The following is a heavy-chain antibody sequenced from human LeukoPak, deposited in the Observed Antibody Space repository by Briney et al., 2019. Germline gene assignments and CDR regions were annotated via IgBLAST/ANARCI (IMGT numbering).Heavy chain of an antibody. D-gene: IGHD3-10*01. V-gene: IGHV4-4*07. CDR2: IYTSGST. CDR3: AREFTMVRGDDAFDI. J-gene: IGHJ3*02. Sequence: SETLSLTCTVSGGSISSYYWSWIRQPAGKGLEWSGRIYTSGSTNYNPSLKSRVTMSVDTSKNQFSLKLSSVTAADTAVYYCAREFTMVRGDDAFDIWGQGTMVTVSS. CDR1: GGSISSYY.